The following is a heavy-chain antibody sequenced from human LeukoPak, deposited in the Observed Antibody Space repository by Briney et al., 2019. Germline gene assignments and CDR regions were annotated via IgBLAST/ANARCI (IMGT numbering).Heavy chain of an antibody. D-gene: IGHD2-8*01. J-gene: IGHJ4*02. V-gene: IGHV3-7*01. CDR3: ATGRTKKY. CDR2: IKEDGNEK. Sequence: PGGSLRLSCVASGFTFSNYWMNWVRQAPGERPEWVANIKEDGNEKYYVDSVKGRFTISRDNAKNSLYLQMNSLGAEDTAVYYCATGRTKKYWGQGTLVTVSS. CDR1: GFTFSNYW.